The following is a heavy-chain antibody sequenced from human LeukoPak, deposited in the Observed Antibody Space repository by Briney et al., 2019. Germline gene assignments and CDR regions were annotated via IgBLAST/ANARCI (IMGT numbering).Heavy chain of an antibody. J-gene: IGHJ4*02. D-gene: IGHD6-13*01. Sequence: GGSLRLSCAASGFTVSSNYMSWVRPAPGKGLEWVSVIYSGGYTYYADSVKGRFTISRDNAKNSVYLQMNSLRAEDTALYYCARGSGSSWYFYFDYWGQGTLVTVSS. CDR2: IYSGGYT. CDR1: GFTVSSNY. CDR3: ARGSGSSWYFYFDY. V-gene: IGHV3-66*01.